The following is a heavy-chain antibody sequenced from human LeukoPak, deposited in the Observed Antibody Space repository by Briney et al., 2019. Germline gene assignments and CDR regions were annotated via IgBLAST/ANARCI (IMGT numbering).Heavy chain of an antibody. D-gene: IGHD3-10*01. Sequence: PGGSLRLSCAASGFTFSSYWMHWVRQAPGKGLVWVSRINSDGNSTSYADSVKGRFTISRDNAKNTLYLQMNSLRAEDTAVYYCASERDYGSDPLTYYYYGMDVWGQGTTVTVSS. CDR3: ASERDYGSDPLTYYYYGMDV. CDR2: INSDGNST. CDR1: GFTFSSYW. V-gene: IGHV3-74*01. J-gene: IGHJ6*02.